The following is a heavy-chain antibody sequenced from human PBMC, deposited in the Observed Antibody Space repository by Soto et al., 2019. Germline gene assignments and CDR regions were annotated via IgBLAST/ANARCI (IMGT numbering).Heavy chain of an antibody. CDR2: INPSGGST. V-gene: IGHV1-46*01. D-gene: IGHD5-18*01. CDR3: ARNERRGYSYGFGY. J-gene: IGHJ4*02. Sequence: QVQLVQSGAEVKKPGASVKVSCKASGYTFSSYYMHWVRQAPGQGLEWMGIINPSGGSTTYAQKFQGRVTMTRDTSTSTVYMELSSLRSEDTAVYYWARNERRGYSYGFGYWGQGTLVTVSS. CDR1: GYTFSSYY.